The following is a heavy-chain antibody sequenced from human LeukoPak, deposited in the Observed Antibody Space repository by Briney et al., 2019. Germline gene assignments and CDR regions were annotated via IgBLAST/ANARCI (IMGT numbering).Heavy chain of an antibody. Sequence: GGSLRLSCAASGFTFSSYGMHWVRQAPGKGLEWVAVIWYDGSNKYYADSVKGRFTISRDNSKNTLHLQMNSLRAEDTAVYYCARDRWELQYYFDYWGQGTLVTVSS. CDR2: IWYDGSNK. CDR1: GFTFSSYG. V-gene: IGHV3-33*01. D-gene: IGHD2-15*01. J-gene: IGHJ4*02. CDR3: ARDRWELQYYFDY.